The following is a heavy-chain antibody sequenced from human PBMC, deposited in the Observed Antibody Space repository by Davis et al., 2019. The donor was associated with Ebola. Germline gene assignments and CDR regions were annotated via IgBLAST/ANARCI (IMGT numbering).Heavy chain of an antibody. CDR3: ARGSPHSDTYWGGGDFYYGLDV. Sequence: PGGSLRLSCAASGFTFGVYSMNWVRQAPGKGLEWVSYISSSSTTIYFADSVKGRFTISRDNAKNSLYLQMNSLRAEDTVLYHCARGSPHSDTYWGGGDFYYGLDVWGKGTTVTVSS. CDR1: GFTFGVYS. D-gene: IGHD7-27*01. V-gene: IGHV3-48*01. J-gene: IGHJ6*04. CDR2: ISSSSTTI.